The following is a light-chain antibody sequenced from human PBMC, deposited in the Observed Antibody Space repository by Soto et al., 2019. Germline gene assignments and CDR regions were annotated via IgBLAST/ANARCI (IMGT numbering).Light chain of an antibody. CDR3: QQRSNWPLT. Sequence: EIVLTQSPATLSLSPGERATLSCRASQSVSSYLAWYQQKPGQAPRLLIYDASNRATGIPARFSGSGSGTDFSLTISILAPEDFAVYYCQQRSNWPLTFGGGTKVVIK. V-gene: IGKV3-11*01. CDR2: DAS. J-gene: IGKJ4*01. CDR1: QSVSSY.